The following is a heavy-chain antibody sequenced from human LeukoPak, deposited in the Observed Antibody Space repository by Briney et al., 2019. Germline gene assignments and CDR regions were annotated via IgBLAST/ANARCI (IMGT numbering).Heavy chain of an antibody. CDR3: AKERWLRFFDY. V-gene: IGHV3-30*18. CDR2: ISYDGSNK. J-gene: IGHJ4*02. Sequence: GGSLRLSCAASGFTYISYGMHWVRQAPGKGLEWVAVISYDGSNKYYADSVKGRFTISRDNSKNTLYLEMNSLRAEDTAVYYCAKERWLRFFDYCGQGTLVTVSS. D-gene: IGHD5-12*01. CDR1: GFTYISYG.